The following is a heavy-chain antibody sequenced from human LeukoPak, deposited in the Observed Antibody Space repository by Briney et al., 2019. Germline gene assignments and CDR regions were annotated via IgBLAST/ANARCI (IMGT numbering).Heavy chain of an antibody. CDR3: ASQPKTYYYDCSGYLDY. V-gene: IGHV4-31*03. D-gene: IGHD3-22*01. CDR2: IYYSGST. J-gene: IGHJ4*02. CDR1: GGSISSGGYY. Sequence: SETLSLTCTVSGGSISSGGYYWSWIRQHPGKGLEWIVYIYYSGSTYYNPSLKSRVTISVDTSKNQFSLKLSSVTAADTAVYYCASQPKTYYYDCSGYLDYWGQGTLVTVSS.